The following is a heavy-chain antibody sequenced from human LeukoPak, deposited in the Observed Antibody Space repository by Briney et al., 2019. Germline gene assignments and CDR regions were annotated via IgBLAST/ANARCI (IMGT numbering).Heavy chain of an antibody. CDR1: GGSFSGYY. CDR2: INHSGST. CDR3: ARAWGSSWSFDY. Sequence: SETLSLTCAVYGGSFSGYYWSWIRQPPGKGLGWIGEINHSGSTNYNPSLKSRVTISLDTSKNQFSLKLSSVTAADTAVYYCARAWGSSWSFDYWGQGPWSPSPQ. J-gene: IGHJ4*02. D-gene: IGHD6-13*01. V-gene: IGHV4-34*01.